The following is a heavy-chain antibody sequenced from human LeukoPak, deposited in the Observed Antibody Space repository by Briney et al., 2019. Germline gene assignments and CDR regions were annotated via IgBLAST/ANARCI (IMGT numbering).Heavy chain of an antibody. D-gene: IGHD3-22*01. CDR3: ARDSYYYDGSFPHFDY. CDR2: IKQDGSEK. CDR1: GFTFSNYW. V-gene: IGHV3-7*01. Sequence: PGGSLRLSCAASGFTFSNYWMSWVRQAPGKGLEWVANIKQDGSEKYYVDSVKGRFTISRDNAKNSLYLQMNSLRAEDTAVYYCARDSYYYDGSFPHFDYWGQGTLVTVSS. J-gene: IGHJ4*02.